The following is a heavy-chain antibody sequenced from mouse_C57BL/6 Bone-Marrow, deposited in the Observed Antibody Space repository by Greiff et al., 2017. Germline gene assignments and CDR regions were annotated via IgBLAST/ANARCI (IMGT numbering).Heavy chain of an antibody. Sequence: QVQLQQSGAELVKPGASVKISCKASGYAFSSYWMNWVKQRPGKGLEWSGQIYPGDGDTNYNGKFKGKATLTADKSSSTAYMQLSSLTSEDSAVYCWAREGLSGLWLRRRTDYFDYWGQGTTLTVSS. CDR3: AREGLSGLWLRRRTDYFDY. D-gene: IGHD2-2*01. J-gene: IGHJ2*01. CDR2: IYPGDGDT. V-gene: IGHV1-80*01. CDR1: GYAFSSYW.